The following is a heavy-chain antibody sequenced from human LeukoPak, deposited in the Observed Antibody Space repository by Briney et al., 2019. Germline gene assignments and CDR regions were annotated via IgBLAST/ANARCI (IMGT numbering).Heavy chain of an antibody. Sequence: GGSLRLSCILSGFAFSIYAMSWVRPAPGVGLEWVSAIDGGGGRTWHADSVRGRFTISRDNSKNTLFMQMNSLRAEDTAVYYCAKDFYDSSGSRYDYWGQGTLVTVSS. CDR3: AKDFYDSSGSRYDY. CDR1: GFAFSIYA. V-gene: IGHV3-23*01. D-gene: IGHD3-22*01. J-gene: IGHJ4*02. CDR2: IDGGGGRT.